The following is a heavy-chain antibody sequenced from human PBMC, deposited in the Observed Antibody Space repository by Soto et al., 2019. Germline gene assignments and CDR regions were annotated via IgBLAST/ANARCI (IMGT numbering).Heavy chain of an antibody. D-gene: IGHD3-10*01. CDR1: GGSISSGGYS. CDR2: IYHSGST. J-gene: IGHJ6*02. Sequence: SETLSLTCAVSGGSISSGGYSWSWIRQPPGKGLEWIGYIYHSGSTYYNPSLKSRVTISVDRSKNQFSLKLSSVTAADTAVYYCAGGGVRGVITRTRDYYGMDVWGQGTTVTVSS. V-gene: IGHV4-30-2*01. CDR3: AGGGVRGVITRTRDYYGMDV.